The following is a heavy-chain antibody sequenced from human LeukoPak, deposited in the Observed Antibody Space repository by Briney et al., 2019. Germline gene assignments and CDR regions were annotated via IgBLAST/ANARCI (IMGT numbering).Heavy chain of an antibody. CDR2: IIPIFGTA. Sequence: SVKVSCKASGGTFSSYAISWVRQAPGQGLEWMGGIIPIFGTANYAQKFQGRVTITADESTSTAYMELSSLRSEDTAVYYCARGPYYYDSSGYYGTHFDYWGQGALVTVSS. CDR1: GGTFSSYA. D-gene: IGHD3-22*01. J-gene: IGHJ4*02. CDR3: ARGPYYYDSSGYYGTHFDY. V-gene: IGHV1-69*13.